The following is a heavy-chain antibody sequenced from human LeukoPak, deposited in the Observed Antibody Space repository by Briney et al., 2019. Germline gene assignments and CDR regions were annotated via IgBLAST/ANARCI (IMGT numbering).Heavy chain of an antibody. CDR2: IYYSGNT. J-gene: IGHJ4*02. D-gene: IGHD3-10*01. V-gene: IGHV4-39*07. CDR1: GGSITSNNYY. CDR3: ARAVNDGSGSYYDY. Sequence: SETLSLTCTVSGGSITSNNYYWGWIRQPPGKGLEWIGNIYYSGNTYYNPSLKSRVTISVDTFKNHISLRLSSVTAADTAVYYCARAVNDGSGSYYDYWGQGTLVTVSS.